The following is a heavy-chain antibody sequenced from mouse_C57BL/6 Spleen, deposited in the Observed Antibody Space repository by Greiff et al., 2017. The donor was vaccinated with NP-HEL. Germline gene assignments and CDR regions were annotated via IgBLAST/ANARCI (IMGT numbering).Heavy chain of an antibody. D-gene: IGHD2-4*01. CDR3: ARIYYDYDGAMDY. CDR2: IWSGGST. CDR1: GFSLTSYG. J-gene: IGHJ4*01. V-gene: IGHV2-2*01. Sequence: VQLQQSGPGLVQPSQSLSITCTVSGFSLTSYGVHWVRQSPGKGLEWLGVIWSGGSTDYNAAFIYRLSISKDNSKSQFFFKMNSLQADDTAIYYCARIYYDYDGAMDYWGQGTSVTVSS.